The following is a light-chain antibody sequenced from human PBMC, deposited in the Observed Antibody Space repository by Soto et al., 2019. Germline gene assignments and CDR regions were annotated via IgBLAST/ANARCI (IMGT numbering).Light chain of an antibody. Sequence: DIQLTQSPSSVSASVGDSVTISCRASQGISTWLAWYQQKAGKAPKLLIYGASRLLNGVPSRFSGSGSGTYFTLTISSLQPEDFATYYCQQTGGFPRTFGQGTKVEIK. CDR2: GAS. V-gene: IGKV1D-12*01. CDR1: QGISTW. J-gene: IGKJ1*01. CDR3: QQTGGFPRT.